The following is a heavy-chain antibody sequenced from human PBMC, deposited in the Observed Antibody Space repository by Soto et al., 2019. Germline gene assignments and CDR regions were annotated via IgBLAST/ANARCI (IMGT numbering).Heavy chain of an antibody. CDR1: GFTFSDCY. J-gene: IGHJ4*02. V-gene: IGHV3-11*01. D-gene: IGHD2-21*02. Sequence: WVSLRLSWAASGFTFSDCYMSWILQAPGKGLEWFSYISSSGSTIYYADSVKGRFTISRDNAKNSLYLQMNSLRAEDTAVYYCAALVTAIVDYWGQGTLVTVSS. CDR2: ISSSGSTI. CDR3: AALVTAIVDY.